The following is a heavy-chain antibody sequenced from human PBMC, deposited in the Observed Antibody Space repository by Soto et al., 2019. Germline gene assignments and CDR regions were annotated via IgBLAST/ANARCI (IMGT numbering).Heavy chain of an antibody. D-gene: IGHD3-16*01. J-gene: IGHJ3*01. CDR2: IPVIGERR. Sequence: PGGSLRLSCAASGFTFSNYGMSWVRQAPGKGLEWVAGIPVIGERRYYADSVKGRFSISRDNSKNTLYLQMDTLRAEDTAVYYCAKNGDFDYDAFDVWGQGTVVTVSS. V-gene: IGHV3-23*01. CDR1: GFTFSNYG. CDR3: AKNGDFDYDAFDV.